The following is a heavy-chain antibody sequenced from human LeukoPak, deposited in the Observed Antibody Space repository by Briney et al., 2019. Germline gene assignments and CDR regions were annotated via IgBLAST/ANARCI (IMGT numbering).Heavy chain of an antibody. CDR3: ARRRHCSSTSCYGDYYYGMDV. Sequence: ASVKVSCKASGYTFTSYYMHWVRQAPGQGLEWMGIINPSGGSTSYAQKFQGRVTMTRDTSTSTVYMELSSLRSEDTAVYYCARRRHCSSTSCYGDYYYGMDVWGQGTTVTVSS. D-gene: IGHD2-2*01. CDR1: GYTFTSYY. J-gene: IGHJ6*02. V-gene: IGHV1-46*01. CDR2: INPSGGST.